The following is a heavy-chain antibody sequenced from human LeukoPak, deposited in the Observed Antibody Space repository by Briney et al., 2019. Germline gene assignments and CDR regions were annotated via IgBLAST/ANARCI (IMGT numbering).Heavy chain of an antibody. CDR1: GYTFTNFD. V-gene: IGHV1-8*01. Sequence: ASVKVSCKASGYTFTNFDINWVRQAPGQGLEWMGWMNPASGNAGSAQKFQGRVTLTRDTSITTAYMELTSLRSDDTAFYYCARAPMGAAPLYWGQGTLVTVSS. D-gene: IGHD6-6*01. J-gene: IGHJ4*02. CDR2: MNPASGNA. CDR3: ARAPMGAAPLY.